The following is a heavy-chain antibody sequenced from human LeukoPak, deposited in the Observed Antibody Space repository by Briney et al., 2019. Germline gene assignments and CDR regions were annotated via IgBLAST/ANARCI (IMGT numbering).Heavy chain of an antibody. J-gene: IGHJ4*02. CDR1: GFTFSSYA. D-gene: IGHD3-3*01. Sequence: GGSLRLSCAASGFTFSSYAMHWVRQAPGKGLEWVAVISYDGSNKYYADSVKGRFTISRDNSKNTLYLQMNSLRAEDTAVYYCARDRISYDFWSGYPDYWGQGTLVTVSP. V-gene: IGHV3-30-3*01. CDR3: ARDRISYDFWSGYPDY. CDR2: ISYDGSNK.